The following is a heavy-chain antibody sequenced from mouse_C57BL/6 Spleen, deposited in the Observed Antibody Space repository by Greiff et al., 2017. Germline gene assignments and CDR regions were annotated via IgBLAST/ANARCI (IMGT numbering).Heavy chain of an antibody. CDR2: IWSDGST. D-gene: IGHD1-1*01. J-gene: IGHJ4*01. Sequence: VKLMESGPGLVAPSQSLSITCTVSGFSLTSYGVHWVRQPPGKGLEWLVVIWSDGSTTYNSALKSRLSISKDNSKSQVFLKMNSLQTDDTAMYYCASHYYGSSYPYAMDYWGQGTSVTVSS. CDR1: GFSLTSYG. V-gene: IGHV2-6*03. CDR3: ASHYYGSSYPYAMDY.